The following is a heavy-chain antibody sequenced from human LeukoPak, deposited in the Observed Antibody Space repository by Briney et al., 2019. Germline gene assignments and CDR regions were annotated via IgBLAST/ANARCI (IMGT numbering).Heavy chain of an antibody. CDR1: GFTFSTYA. CDR2: ISDSGANK. V-gene: IGHV3-23*01. J-gene: IGHJ6*02. D-gene: IGHD1-26*01. CDR3: AKDVRVGGGGMDV. Sequence: GGSLRLSCAASGFTFSTYAMNWVRQAPGKGLEWVSLISDSGANKHYAASVKGRFTISRDNSKNTLSLQMNSLRPEDTAVCYCAKDVRVGGGGMDVWGQGTPVTVSS.